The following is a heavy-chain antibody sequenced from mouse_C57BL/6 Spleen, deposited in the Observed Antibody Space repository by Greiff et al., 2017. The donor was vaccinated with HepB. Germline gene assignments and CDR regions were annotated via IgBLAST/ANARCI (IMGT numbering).Heavy chain of an antibody. CDR2: IRNKANGYTT. CDR3: ARYMRDYDEYYFDY. V-gene: IGHV7-3*01. J-gene: IGHJ2*01. D-gene: IGHD2-4*01. CDR1: GFTFTDYY. Sequence: EVKLMESGGGLVQPGGSLSLSCAASGFTFTDYYMSWVRQPPGKALEWLGFIRNKANGYTTEYSASVKGRFTISRDNSQSILYLQMNALSAEDSATYYCARYMRDYDEYYFDYWGQGTTLTVSS.